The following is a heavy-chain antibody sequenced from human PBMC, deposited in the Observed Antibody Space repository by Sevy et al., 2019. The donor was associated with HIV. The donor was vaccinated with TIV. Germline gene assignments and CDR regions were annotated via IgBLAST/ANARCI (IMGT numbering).Heavy chain of an antibody. V-gene: IGHV4-59*01. CDR3: AREVYDIMTGYSGGMDV. Sequence: SETLSLICTVSDVSISSYYWNWIRQPPGKGLEWVGHIYHSGSTNYNPSLKSRVTLSIGTSKNQFSLRLTSVTAADTAVYYCAREVYDIMTGYSGGMDVWGQGTTVTVSS. CDR1: DVSISSYY. D-gene: IGHD3-9*01. CDR2: IYHSGST. J-gene: IGHJ6*02.